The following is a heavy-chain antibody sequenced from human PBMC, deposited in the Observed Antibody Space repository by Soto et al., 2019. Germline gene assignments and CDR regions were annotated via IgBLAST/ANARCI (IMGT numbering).Heavy chain of an antibody. J-gene: IGHJ4*02. Sequence: QVQLVQSGAEVKKPGSSVKVSCKASGGTFSSYTISWVRQAPGQGLEWMGRIIPILGRANYAQKFQGRVTITADKSTSTAYMGLSSLRSEDTAGYYCAREDEYSSSSWPTGIRVRFYYYFDYWGQGTLVTVSS. CDR1: GGTFSSYT. V-gene: IGHV1-69*08. CDR3: AREDEYSSSSWPTGIRVRFYYYFDY. D-gene: IGHD6-6*01. CDR2: IIPILGRA.